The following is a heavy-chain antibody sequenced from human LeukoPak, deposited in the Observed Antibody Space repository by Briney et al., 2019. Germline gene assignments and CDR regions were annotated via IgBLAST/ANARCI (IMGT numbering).Heavy chain of an antibody. V-gene: IGHV3-23*01. CDR3: AKDPRSLIVVVPAAFDY. CDR1: GFTFSSYA. D-gene: IGHD2-2*01. Sequence: PGGSLRLSCAASGFTFSSYAMSWVRQAPGKGLEWVSAISDSGGSTYYADSVKGRFTISRDNSKNTLYLQMNSLRAEDTAVYYCAKDPRSLIVVVPAAFDYWGQGTLVTVSS. J-gene: IGHJ4*02. CDR2: ISDSGGST.